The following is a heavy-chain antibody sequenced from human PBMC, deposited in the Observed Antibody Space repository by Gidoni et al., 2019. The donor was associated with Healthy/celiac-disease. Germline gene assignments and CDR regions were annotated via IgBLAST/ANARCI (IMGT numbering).Heavy chain of an antibody. CDR2: ISSSSSYI. Sequence: EVQLVESGGGLVKPGGSLRLSCAASGFPFRRYSMNWVRQAPGKGLEWVSSISSSSSYIYYADSVKGRFTISRDNAKNSLYLQMNSLRAEDTAVYYCASGSSGYAVYYGMDVWGQGTTVTVSS. V-gene: IGHV3-21*01. CDR3: ASGSSGYAVYYGMDV. J-gene: IGHJ6*02. CDR1: GFPFRRYS. D-gene: IGHD5-12*01.